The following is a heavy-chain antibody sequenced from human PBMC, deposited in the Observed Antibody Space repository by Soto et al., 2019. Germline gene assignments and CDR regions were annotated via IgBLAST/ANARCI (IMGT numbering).Heavy chain of an antibody. V-gene: IGHV3-64D*08. J-gene: IGHJ3*02. CDR2: ISSNGGST. D-gene: IGHD4-17*01. CDR1: GFTFSSYA. CDR3: VKTHDYGDSDDAFDI. Sequence: GGSLRLSCSASGFTFSSYAMHWVRQAPGKGLEYVSAISSNGGSTYYADSVKGRFTISRDNSKNTLYLQMSSLRAEDTAVYYCVKTHDYGDSDDAFDIWGQGTMVTVSS.